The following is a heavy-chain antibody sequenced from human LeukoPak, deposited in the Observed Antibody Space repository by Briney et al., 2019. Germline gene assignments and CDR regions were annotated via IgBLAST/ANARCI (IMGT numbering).Heavy chain of an antibody. CDR2: ISGLGGGT. D-gene: IGHD1-26*01. V-gene: IGHV3-23*01. Sequence: GGSLRLSCAASGFTFSTYAMSWVRQAPGKGLEWVSTISGLGGGTYYADSVKGRFTISRVNSKNTLYLQVNSPRAEDTAIYYCAKNAEWELPEYYFDYWGQGTLVTVPS. CDR3: AKNAEWELPEYYFDY. CDR1: GFTFSTYA. J-gene: IGHJ4*02.